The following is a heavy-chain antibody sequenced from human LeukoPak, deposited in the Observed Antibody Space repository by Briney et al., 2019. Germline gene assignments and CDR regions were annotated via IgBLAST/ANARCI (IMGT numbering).Heavy chain of an antibody. D-gene: IGHD5-18*01. CDR2: INPNSGST. CDR3: ARDPGGYKNGYFDY. J-gene: IGHJ4*02. V-gene: IGHV1-46*01. CDR1: GYTFTSYF. Sequence: ASVKVSCKASGYTFTSYFLHWVRQAPGQGLEWVGIINPNSGSTNYAQKFQGRVTMTRDTSTSTPYMELSSLKSEDTALYYCARDPGGYKNGYFDYWGQGTLVTVPS.